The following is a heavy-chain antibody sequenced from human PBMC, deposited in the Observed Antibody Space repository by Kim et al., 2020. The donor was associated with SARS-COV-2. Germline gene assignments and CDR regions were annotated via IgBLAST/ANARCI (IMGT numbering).Heavy chain of an antibody. CDR1: GFTFKNYG. CDR3: AKDGYCSSTTCYGDWYFDL. J-gene: IGHJ2*01. CDR2: ILSDGNNK. Sequence: GGSLRLSCEASGFTFKNYGMHWVRQAPGKGLEWVSMILSDGNNKYYADSVKGRFTISRDNSKNTLYLQMNSLRAEDSAVYHCAKDGYCSSTTCYGDWYFDLWGRGTLVTVSS. V-gene: IGHV3-30*18. D-gene: IGHD2-2*01.